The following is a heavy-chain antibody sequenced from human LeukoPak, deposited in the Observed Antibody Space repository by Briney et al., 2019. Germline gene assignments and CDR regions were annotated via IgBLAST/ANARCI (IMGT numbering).Heavy chain of an antibody. Sequence: PGRSLRLSCAASGFTFSSYAMHWVRQAPGKGLEWVAVISYDGSNKYYADSVKGRFTISRDNSKNTLYLQMNSLRAEDTAVYYCAREDYYGSGPYYYYGMDVWGQGTMVTVSS. CDR1: GFTFSSYA. V-gene: IGHV3-30*07. D-gene: IGHD3-10*01. CDR3: AREDYYGSGPYYYYGMDV. J-gene: IGHJ6*02. CDR2: ISYDGSNK.